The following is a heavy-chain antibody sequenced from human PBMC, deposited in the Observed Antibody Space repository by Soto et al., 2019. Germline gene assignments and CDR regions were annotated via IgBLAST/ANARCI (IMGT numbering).Heavy chain of an antibody. J-gene: IGHJ4*02. CDR2: IYRDDDK. V-gene: IGHV2-5*02. Sequence: QITLKDSGPTLVTPTQTLTLTCTFSGFSLSTTGVAVGWIRQPPGKALEWLTLIYRDDDKRYNPSLQTRLTITKDTYADHVVLTMTNMDPVDTGTYYCAHFSGWYDPDYWGQGTLVTVSS. CDR1: GFSLSTTGVA. CDR3: AHFSGWYDPDY. D-gene: IGHD6-13*01.